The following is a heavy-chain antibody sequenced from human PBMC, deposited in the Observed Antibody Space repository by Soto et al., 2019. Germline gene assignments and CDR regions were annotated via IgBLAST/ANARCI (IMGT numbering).Heavy chain of an antibody. J-gene: IGHJ4*02. Sequence: SETLSLTCAVYGGSFSGYYWSWIRQPPGKGLEWIGEINHSGSTNYNPSLKSRVTISVDTSKNQFSLTLSSVTAADTAVYYCARGRSTMVRGVIITHYFDYWGQGTLVKVSS. CDR3: ARGRSTMVRGVIITHYFDY. CDR2: INHSGST. V-gene: IGHV4-34*01. D-gene: IGHD3-10*01. CDR1: GGSFSGYY.